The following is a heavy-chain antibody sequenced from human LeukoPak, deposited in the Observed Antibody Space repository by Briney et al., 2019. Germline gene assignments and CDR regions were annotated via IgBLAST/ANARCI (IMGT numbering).Heavy chain of an antibody. CDR1: GYTFTGYY. Sequence: ASVKVSCKASGYTFTGYYMHWVRQAPGQGLEWMGWINPNTNGINYAQKFQGRVIMTRDTSISTAYMELSRLRSDDTAVYYCARDLGIPRYYFDYWGQGTLVTVSS. CDR3: ARDLGIPRYYFDY. D-gene: IGHD6-13*01. CDR2: INPNTNGI. V-gene: IGHV1-2*02. J-gene: IGHJ4*02.